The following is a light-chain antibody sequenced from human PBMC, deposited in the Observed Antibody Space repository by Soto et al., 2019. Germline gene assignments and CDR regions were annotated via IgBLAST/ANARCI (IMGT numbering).Light chain of an antibody. V-gene: IGKV3-11*01. CDR2: DAS. CDR3: QQRSNWPLT. Sequence: EIVLTQSPATLSLSPGERATLACRASQRVSSYLAWYQQKPGQAPRLLIYDASNRATGIPARCSGSGSGTDFPLSISSLEPEDFAVYYCQQRSNWPLTFGGGKKVALK. CDR1: QRVSSY. J-gene: IGKJ4*01.